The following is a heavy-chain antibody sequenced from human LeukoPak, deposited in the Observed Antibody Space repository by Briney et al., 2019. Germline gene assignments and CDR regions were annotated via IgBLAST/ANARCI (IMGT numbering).Heavy chain of an antibody. Sequence: SETLSLTCTVSGGSISSRGYYWGWIRQHPGKGLEWIGYMYHTGTTYYNPSLKSRVTISIDKSKNQFSLKLGSVTAADTALYYCARIGEYDVLTDWGQGTLVSVSS. CDR3: ARIGEYDVLTD. V-gene: IGHV4-31*03. CDR2: MYHTGTT. CDR1: GGSISSRGYY. D-gene: IGHD3-9*01. J-gene: IGHJ4*02.